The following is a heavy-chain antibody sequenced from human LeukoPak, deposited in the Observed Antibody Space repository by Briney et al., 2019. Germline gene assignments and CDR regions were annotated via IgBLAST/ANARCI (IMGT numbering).Heavy chain of an antibody. CDR3: AKDMVPIVGATRNAFDI. CDR2: LSWNSVGV. Sequence: GGSLRLSCAASGFTVSKNYMSWVRQAPGKGLEWVSALSWNSVGVGYADSVRGRFTISRDNAKKSLYLQMNSLRAEDMALYHCAKDMVPIVGATRNAFDIWGQGTMVTVSS. J-gene: IGHJ3*02. D-gene: IGHD1-26*01. V-gene: IGHV3-9*03. CDR1: GFTVSKNY.